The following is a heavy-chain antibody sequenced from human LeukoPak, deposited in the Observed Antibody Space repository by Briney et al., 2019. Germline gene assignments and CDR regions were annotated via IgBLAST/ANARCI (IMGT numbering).Heavy chain of an antibody. J-gene: IGHJ4*02. V-gene: IGHV3-30-3*01. D-gene: IGHD5-18*01. CDR2: ISYDGSNK. CDR1: GFTFSSYA. Sequence: GSLRLSCSASGFTFSSYAMHWVRQAPGKGLEWVAVISYDGSNKYYADSVKGRFTISRDNSKNTLYLQMNSLRAEDTAVYYCAGGGGDTAMVKLDYWGQGTLVTVSS. CDR3: AGGGGDTAMVKLDY.